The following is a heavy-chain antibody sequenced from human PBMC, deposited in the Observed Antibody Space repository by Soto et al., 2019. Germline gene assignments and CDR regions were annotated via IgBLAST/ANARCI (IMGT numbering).Heavy chain of an antibody. Sequence: PGGALRLSCTASGFPFSSYTMHWLRRAPGKGLEWVAIIWYDGSDKYYADSVEGRFTISRDNSKNMVYLQMNSLRAEDTAVYYCARDFGTTATTTKSGDMDYWGQGTLVTVSP. V-gene: IGHV3-33*08. CDR1: GFPFSSYT. J-gene: IGHJ4*02. D-gene: IGHD4-4*01. CDR3: ARDFGTTATTTKSGDMDY. CDR2: IWYDGSDK.